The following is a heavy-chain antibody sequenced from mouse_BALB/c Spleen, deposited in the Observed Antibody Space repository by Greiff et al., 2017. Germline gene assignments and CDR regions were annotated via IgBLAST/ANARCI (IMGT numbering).Heavy chain of an antibody. D-gene: IGHD2-12*01. CDR3: ARYEELAWFAY. CDR2: ISYSGST. Sequence: EVKVEESGPGLVKPSQSLSLTCTVTGYSITSDYAWNWLRQFPGNKLEWMGYISYSGSTSYNPSLKSRISITRDTSKNQFFLQLNSVTTEDSATYYCARYEELAWFAYWGQGTLVTVSA. V-gene: IGHV3-2*02. J-gene: IGHJ3*01. CDR1: GYSITSDYA.